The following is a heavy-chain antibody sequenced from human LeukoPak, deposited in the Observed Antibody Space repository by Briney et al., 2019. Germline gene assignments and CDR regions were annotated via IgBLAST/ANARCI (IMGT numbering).Heavy chain of an antibody. CDR1: GFRFSNYA. CDR3: AKDQYYGSGSFQPAPFDY. D-gene: IGHD3-10*01. Sequence: GGSLRLSCTASGFRFSNYAMNWVRQAPGKGLEWVSVISGGGSSTNYADSVKGRFTISRDNAKNSLYLQMNSLRAEDTAVYYCAKDQYYGSGSFQPAPFDYWGQGTLVTVSS. J-gene: IGHJ4*02. CDR2: ISGGGSST. V-gene: IGHV3-23*01.